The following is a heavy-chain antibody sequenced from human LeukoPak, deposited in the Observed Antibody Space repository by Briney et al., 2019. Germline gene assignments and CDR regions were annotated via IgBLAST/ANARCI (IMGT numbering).Heavy chain of an antibody. CDR1: GFTFSSYS. CDR2: ISSSSSYI. CDR3: ARDRLAAAGSSLPFDY. Sequence: PGGSLRLSCAASGFTFSSYSMNWVRPAPGKGLEWVSSISSSSSYIYYADSVKGRFTISRDNAKNSLYLQMNSLRAEDTAVYYCARDRLAAAGSSLPFDYWGQGTLVTVSS. D-gene: IGHD6-13*01. V-gene: IGHV3-21*01. J-gene: IGHJ4*02.